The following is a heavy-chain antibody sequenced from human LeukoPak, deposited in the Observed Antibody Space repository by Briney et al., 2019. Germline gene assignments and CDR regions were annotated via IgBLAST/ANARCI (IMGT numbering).Heavy chain of an antibody. V-gene: IGHV4-39*07. CDR1: GGSISSSGYY. CDR3: ARSAVAGTGGGIDY. CDR2: MYYSGST. Sequence: SETLSLTCTVSGGSISSSGYYWGWIRQPPGKGLDWIGSMYYSGSTYYHPSLKSRVTISVDTSKNPFSLKLSSVTAADTAVYYCARSAVAGTGGGIDYWGQGTLVTVSS. J-gene: IGHJ4*02. D-gene: IGHD6-19*01.